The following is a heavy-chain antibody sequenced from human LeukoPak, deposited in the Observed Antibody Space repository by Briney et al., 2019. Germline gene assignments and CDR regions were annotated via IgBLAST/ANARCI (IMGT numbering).Heavy chain of an antibody. V-gene: IGHV4-39*07. CDR1: GGSISSSSYS. CDR2: INHSGST. Sequence: PSETLSLTCTVSGGSISSSSYSWGWIRQPPGKGLEWIGEINHSGSTNYNPSLKSRVTISVDTSENQFSLKLSSVTAADTAVYYCARWSVQYSSDAFDIWGQGTMVTVSS. D-gene: IGHD5-18*01. CDR3: ARWSVQYSSDAFDI. J-gene: IGHJ3*02.